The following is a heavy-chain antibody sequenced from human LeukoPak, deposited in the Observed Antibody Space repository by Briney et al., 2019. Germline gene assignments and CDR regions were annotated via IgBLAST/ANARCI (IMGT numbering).Heavy chain of an antibody. CDR1: GGSISSYY. Sequence: PSETLSLTCTISGGSISSYYWSWIRQPPGKGLEWIGYIYYSGSTNYNPSLESRVTISVDTSKNQFSLKLSSVTAADTAVYYCAHGSYLGMDVWGQGTTVTVSS. CDR3: AHGSYLGMDV. V-gene: IGHV4-59*01. J-gene: IGHJ6*02. D-gene: IGHD1-26*01. CDR2: IYYSGST.